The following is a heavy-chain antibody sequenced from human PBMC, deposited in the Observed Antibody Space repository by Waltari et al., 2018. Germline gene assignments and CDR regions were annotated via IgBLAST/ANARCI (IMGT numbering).Heavy chain of an antibody. CDR1: GGSISSSNW. J-gene: IGHJ4*02. V-gene: IGHV4-4*02. CDR2: IYHRGST. Sequence: QVQLQESGPGLVKPSGTLSLTCAVSGGSISSSNWWSWVRQPPGKGLEWIGEIYHRGSTNYNPSLNSRVTISGDKSKNQFALKLSSVTAADTAVYYCARAGVQGVMEYWGQGTLVTVSS. CDR3: ARAGVQGVMEY. D-gene: IGHD3-10*01.